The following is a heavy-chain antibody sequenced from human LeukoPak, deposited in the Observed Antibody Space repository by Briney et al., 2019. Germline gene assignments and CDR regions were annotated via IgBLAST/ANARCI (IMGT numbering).Heavy chain of an antibody. CDR3: ARKSIAAAGTGIDAFGI. CDR2: INHSGST. J-gene: IGHJ3*02. V-gene: IGHV4-34*01. D-gene: IGHD6-13*01. Sequence: SETLSLTCAVYGGSFSGYYWSWIRQPPGKGLEWIGEINHSGSTNYNPSLKSRVTISVDTSKNQFSLKLSSVTAVDTAVYYCARKSIAAAGTGIDAFGIWGQGTMVTVSS. CDR1: GGSFSGYY.